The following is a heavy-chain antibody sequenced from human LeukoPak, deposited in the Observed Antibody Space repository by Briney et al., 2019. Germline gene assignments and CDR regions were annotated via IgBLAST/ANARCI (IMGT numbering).Heavy chain of an antibody. CDR2: IRYDGNNK. CDR3: ARTYNPDY. V-gene: IGHV3-30*02. D-gene: IGHD1-14*01. J-gene: IGHJ4*02. CDR1: GFTFSSTG. Sequence: GGSLRLSCTASGFTFSSTGMHWVLQAPGKGLEWVSYIRYDGNNKYYGDSVKGRLTVSRDNSKNTLYLQMNSLRVEDTAVYYSARTYNPDYWGQGTLVTVSS.